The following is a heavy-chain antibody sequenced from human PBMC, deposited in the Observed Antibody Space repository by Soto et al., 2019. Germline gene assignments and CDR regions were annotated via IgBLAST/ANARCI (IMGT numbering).Heavy chain of an antibody. CDR3: ARDPYGLDV. V-gene: IGHV3-74*01. CDR1: GFTFNNYW. CDR2: INNNGRST. Sequence: GGSLRLSCAASGFTFNNYWMHWVRQGPGKGLMWVSRINNNGRSTTYADSVKGRFTISRDNAKNTLYLQMNSLRAEDTAVYYCARDPYGLDVWGQGTTVTVSS. J-gene: IGHJ6*02.